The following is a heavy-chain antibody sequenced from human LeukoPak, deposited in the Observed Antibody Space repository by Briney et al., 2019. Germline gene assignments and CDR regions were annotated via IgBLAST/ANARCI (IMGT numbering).Heavy chain of an antibody. Sequence: GGSLRLSCAASGFTFSSYSMNWVRQAPGKGLEWVSYLSSSSSSTYYADSVKGRFTISRDNAKNSLFLQMNSLSDEDTALYYCARVGGSGFRYDYFDYWGQGTLVAVPS. D-gene: IGHD3-22*01. J-gene: IGHJ4*02. CDR3: ARVGGSGFRYDYFDY. CDR1: GFTFSSYS. V-gene: IGHV3-48*02. CDR2: LSSSSSST.